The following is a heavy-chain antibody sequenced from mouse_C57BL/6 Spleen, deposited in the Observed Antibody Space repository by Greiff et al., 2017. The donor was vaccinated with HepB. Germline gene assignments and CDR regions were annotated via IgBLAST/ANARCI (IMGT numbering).Heavy chain of an antibody. V-gene: IGHV10-1*01. CDR3: LRHSDYGSSDAMDY. D-gene: IGHD1-1*01. J-gene: IGHJ4*01. Sequence: EVNLVESGGGLVQPKGSLKLTCAASGFSFNTYAMNWVRQAPGKGLEWVARIRSKSNNYATYYADSVKDRFTISRDDSESMLYLQMNNVKTEDTAMYYCLRHSDYGSSDAMDYWGQGTSVTVSS. CDR1: GFSFNTYA. CDR2: IRSKSNNYAT.